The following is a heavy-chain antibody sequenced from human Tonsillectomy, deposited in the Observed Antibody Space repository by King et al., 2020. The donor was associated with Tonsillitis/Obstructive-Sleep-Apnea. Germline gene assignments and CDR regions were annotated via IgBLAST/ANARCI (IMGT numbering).Heavy chain of an antibody. V-gene: IGHV3-43*01. CDR2: ISWDGGST. CDR3: AKGGSSSSDLGY. D-gene: IGHD6-6*01. CDR1: GFTFDDYT. Sequence: VKLVESGGVVVQPGGSLRLSCAASGFTFDDYTMHWVRQAPGKGLEWVSLISWDGGSTYYADSVKGRFTISRDNSKNSLYLQMNSLRTEDTALYYCAKGGSSSSDLGYWGQGTLVTVSS. J-gene: IGHJ4*02.